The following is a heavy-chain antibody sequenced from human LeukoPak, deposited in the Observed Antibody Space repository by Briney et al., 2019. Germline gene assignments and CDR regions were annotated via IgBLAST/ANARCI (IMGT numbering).Heavy chain of an antibody. J-gene: IGHJ5*02. CDR2: IWYDGTNK. CDR1: GFAFSSFG. D-gene: IGHD4-17*01. CDR3: ARATVTRWFDP. V-gene: IGHV3-33*01. Sequence: PGRSLRLSCAASGFAFSSFGMHWVRRAPGKGLEWVAVIWYDGTNKYYADSVKGRFTISRDNSKNTLYLQMNSLRAEDTAVYYCARATVTRWFDPWGQGTLVTVSS.